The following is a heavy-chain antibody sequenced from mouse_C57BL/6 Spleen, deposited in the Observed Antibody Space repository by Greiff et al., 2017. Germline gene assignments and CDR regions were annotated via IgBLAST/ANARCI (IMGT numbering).Heavy chain of an antibody. CDR3: ARRWIRSYFDY. V-gene: IGHV1-69*01. Sequence: QVQLQQPGAELVMPGASVKLSCKASGYTFTSYWMHWVKQRPGQGLEWIGEIDPSDSYTNYNQKFKGKSTLTVDKSSSTAYMQLSSLTSEDSAVYCCARRWIRSYFDYWGQGTTLTVSS. D-gene: IGHD2-3*01. CDR2: IDPSDSYT. J-gene: IGHJ2*01. CDR1: GYTFTSYW.